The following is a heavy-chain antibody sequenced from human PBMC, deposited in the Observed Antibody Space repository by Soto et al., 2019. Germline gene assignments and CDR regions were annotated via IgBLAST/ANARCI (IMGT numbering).Heavy chain of an antibody. J-gene: IGHJ5*02. D-gene: IGHD6-19*01. CDR2: ISSSSSYI. CDR3: ARFVAVAGRGDWFDP. Sequence: EVQLVESGGGLVKPGGSLRLSCAASGFTFSSYSMNWVRQAPGKGLEWVSSISSSSSYIYYADSVKGRFTISRDNAKNSLYLQMNSLRAEDTAVYYCARFVAVAGRGDWFDPWGQGTLVTVSS. CDR1: GFTFSSYS. V-gene: IGHV3-21*01.